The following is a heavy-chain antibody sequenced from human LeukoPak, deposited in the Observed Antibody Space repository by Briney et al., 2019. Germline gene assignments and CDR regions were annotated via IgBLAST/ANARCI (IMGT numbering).Heavy chain of an antibody. V-gene: IGHV1-18*04. Sequence: ASVKVSCNASGYSFTSCSIAWVRQGPGQGLEWVGWIVTKIGNTNYAQKLQGRVTMTTDTSTSTAYMELRSLRADDTAVYYCARVLTVTNSWYFDLWGRGTLVTVSS. D-gene: IGHD4-17*01. J-gene: IGHJ2*01. CDR2: IVTKIGNT. CDR1: GYSFTSCS. CDR3: ARVLTVTNSWYFDL.